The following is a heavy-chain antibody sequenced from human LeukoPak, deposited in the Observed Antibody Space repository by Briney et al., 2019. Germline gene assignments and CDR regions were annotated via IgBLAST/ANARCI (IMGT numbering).Heavy chain of an antibody. CDR2: IYYMVGT. J-gene: IGHJ4*01. D-gene: IGHD6-19*01. CDR1: GDSINGYF. CDR3: ARHGNTGPVSGLPLDH. Sequence: SETLSLTCTVSGDSINGYFWSWIRQPPGQGLEWVGYIYYMVGTSYNPSLGGRITVSLDTSRNQFFLRLTSVTPADTAMYYCARHGNTGPVSGLPLDHWGHGTLVSVSS. V-gene: IGHV4-59*08.